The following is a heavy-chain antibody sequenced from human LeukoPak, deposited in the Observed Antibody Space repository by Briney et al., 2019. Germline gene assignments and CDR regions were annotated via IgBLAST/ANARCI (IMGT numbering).Heavy chain of an antibody. CDR1: GFTFSSYS. J-gene: IGHJ4*02. CDR2: ISSSSSYI. D-gene: IGHD4-17*01. CDR3: ARAYGDYEFDY. Sequence: GGSLRPSCAASGFTFSSYSMNWVRQAPGKGLEWVSSISSSSSYIYYADSVKGRFTISRDNAKNSLYLQMNSLRAEDTAVYYCARAYGDYEFDYWGQGTLVTVSS. V-gene: IGHV3-21*04.